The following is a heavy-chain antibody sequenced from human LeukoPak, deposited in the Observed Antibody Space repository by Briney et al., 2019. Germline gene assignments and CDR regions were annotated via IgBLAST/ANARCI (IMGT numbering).Heavy chain of an antibody. D-gene: IGHD2-2*01. CDR1: GFTFSSYW. CDR2: INSDGSST. J-gene: IGHJ5*02. V-gene: IGHV3-74*01. Sequence: GGSLRLTCAASGFTFSSYWMHWVRQAPGKGLVWVSRINSDGSSTSYADSVKGRFTISRDNAKNTLYLQMNSLRAEDTAVYYCARGTLVVPAAMGVFDPWGQGTLVTVSS. CDR3: ARGTLVVPAAMGVFDP.